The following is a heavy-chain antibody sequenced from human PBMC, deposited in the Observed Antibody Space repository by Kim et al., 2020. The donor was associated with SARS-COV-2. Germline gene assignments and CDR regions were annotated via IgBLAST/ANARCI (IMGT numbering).Heavy chain of an antibody. J-gene: IGHJ4*02. CDR2: ISSSSSYT. CDR1: GFTFSDYY. D-gene: IGHD2-8*01. V-gene: IGHV3-11*05. Sequence: GGSLRLSCAASGFTFSDYYMSWIRQAPGKGLEWVSYISSSSSYTNYADSVKGRFTISRDNAKNSLYLQMNSLRAEDTAVYYCARGGHIVLMVYAMFPAAATPDYWGQGTLVTVSS. CDR3: ARGGHIVLMVYAMFPAAATPDY.